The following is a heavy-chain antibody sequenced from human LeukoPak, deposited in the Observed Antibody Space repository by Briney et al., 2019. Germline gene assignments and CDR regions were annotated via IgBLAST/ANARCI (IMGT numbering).Heavy chain of an antibody. CDR2: IASDGGVK. CDR3: AREATWGQWYFDL. V-gene: IGHV3-30*05. CDR1: AFTFRDHG. Sequence: PGTSLRLSCVASAFTFRDHGMDWVRQAPGKGLESVAVIASDGGVKQYADSVKGRFTLSRDNSKNTLFLQMNILTVEGTAVYYCAREATWGQWYFDLWGQGTPVTVSS. J-gene: IGHJ4*02. D-gene: IGHD6-19*01.